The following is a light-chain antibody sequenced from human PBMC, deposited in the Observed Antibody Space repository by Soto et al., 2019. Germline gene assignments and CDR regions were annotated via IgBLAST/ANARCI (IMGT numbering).Light chain of an antibody. CDR2: DAS. V-gene: IGKV3-11*01. Sequence: EIVLTQSPATLSWSPGERATLSCRSSQSVSSYLAWYQQKPGQAPRLLIYDASNRATGIPARFSGSGSGTDFTLTISSLEPQDFAVYYCQQRSSWPPTITFGQGTRLEIK. CDR1: QSVSSY. J-gene: IGKJ5*01. CDR3: QQRSSWPPTIT.